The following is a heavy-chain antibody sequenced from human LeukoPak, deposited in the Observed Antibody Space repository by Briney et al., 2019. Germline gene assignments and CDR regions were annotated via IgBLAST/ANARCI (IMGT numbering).Heavy chain of an antibody. CDR1: GFTFSSYA. CDR3: ARRGLIPPKRQLWLPSPFDY. J-gene: IGHJ4*02. D-gene: IGHD5-18*01. V-gene: IGHV3-23*01. Sequence: PGGSLRLSCAASGFTFSSYAMSWVRQAPGKGLEWVSATSGSGGSTYYADSVKGRFTISRDNSKNTLYLQMNSLRAEDTAVYYCARRGLIPPKRQLWLPSPFDYWGQGTLVTVSS. CDR2: TSGSGGST.